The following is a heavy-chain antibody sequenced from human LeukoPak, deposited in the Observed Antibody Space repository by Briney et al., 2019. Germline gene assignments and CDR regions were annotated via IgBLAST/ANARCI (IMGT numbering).Heavy chain of an antibody. CDR2: ISYDGSNK. CDR1: GFNFDNFA. Sequence: GKSLTLSCVVSGFNFDNFAMHWVRQAPGKGLEWVAVISYDGSNKYYADSVKGRFTISRDNSKNTLYLQMNSLRAEDTAVYYCARDNDGEAAGSFDYWGQGTLVTVSS. D-gene: IGHD6-13*01. V-gene: IGHV3-30-3*01. CDR3: ARDNDGEAAGSFDY. J-gene: IGHJ4*02.